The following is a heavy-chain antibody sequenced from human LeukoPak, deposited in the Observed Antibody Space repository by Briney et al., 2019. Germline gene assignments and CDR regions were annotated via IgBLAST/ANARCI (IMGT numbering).Heavy chain of an antibody. J-gene: IGHJ4*02. CDR2: IRYDGRNK. D-gene: IGHD3-16*01. CDR3: AKDPTHSRVWDNYDYINLIK. V-gene: IGHV3-30*02. CDR1: AFTFISYG. Sequence: PGRSLRLSCAASAFTFISYGMHWVRQAPGKGLEWVAFIRYDGRNKYYADSVKGRFVTSRDNAENTLYLQMNSLRAEDTAVYYCAKDPTHSRVWDNYDYINLIKWGQRTLVTVSS.